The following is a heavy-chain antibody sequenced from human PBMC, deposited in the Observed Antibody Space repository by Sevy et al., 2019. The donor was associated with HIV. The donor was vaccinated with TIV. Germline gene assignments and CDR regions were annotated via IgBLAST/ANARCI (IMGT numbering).Heavy chain of an antibody. CDR1: AFTFSNDW. CDR2: IRSATDGGTT. V-gene: IGHV3-15*07. J-gene: IGHJ5*02. CDR3: ATLSGNYWGDWLDP. D-gene: IGHD5-12*01. Sequence: GGSLRLSCVASAFTFSNDWMTWVHHAPGKGLEWVGHIRSATDGGTTDYAAPVKGRFTISRHDSKNTVYLEMNSLKIEDTGVYFCATLSGNYWGDWLDPWGQGTLVTVSS.